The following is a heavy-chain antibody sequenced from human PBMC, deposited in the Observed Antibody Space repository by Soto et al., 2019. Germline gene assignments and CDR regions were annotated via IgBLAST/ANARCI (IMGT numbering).Heavy chain of an antibody. V-gene: IGHV3-11*06. CDR1: GFTLSDYY. CDR2: SRSGSPYA. D-gene: IGHD3-10*01. CDR3: VRARGVPTDYNTGMGV. J-gene: IGHJ6*02. Sequence: GGPRRLPWAACGFTLSDYYMSWIRQAQGKGLGWVSDSRSGSPYADYAVSGKGRFTSSSDNGRNALCVQMNSVRAKDTAVYYCVRARGVPTDYNTGMGVWGQGTRGAV.